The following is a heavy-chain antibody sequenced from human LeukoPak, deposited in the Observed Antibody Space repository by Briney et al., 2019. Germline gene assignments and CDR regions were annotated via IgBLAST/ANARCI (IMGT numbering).Heavy chain of an antibody. V-gene: IGHV4-30-4*01. D-gene: IGHD4-17*01. J-gene: IGHJ3*02. CDR3: AREQEGVTRDDAFDI. CDR2: IYYSGST. Sequence: PSETLSLTCTVSGGSISSDDYYWSWIRQPPGKGLEWIGYIYYSGSTYYNPSLKSRDNISVDTSKNQFSLKLSSVTAADTAVYYCAREQEGVTRDDAFDIWGQGTMVTVSS. CDR1: GGSISSDDYY.